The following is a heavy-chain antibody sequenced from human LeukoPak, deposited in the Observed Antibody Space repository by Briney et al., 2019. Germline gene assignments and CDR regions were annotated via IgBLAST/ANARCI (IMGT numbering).Heavy chain of an antibody. Sequence: PGGSLRLSCAASGFTFSSYAMSWVRQAPGKGLEWVSAISGSGGSTYYADPVKGRFTISRDNSKNTLYLQMNSLRAEDTAVYYCARDDYGGNSGSFDYWGQGTLVTVSS. CDR3: ARDDYGGNSGSFDY. CDR2: ISGSGGST. V-gene: IGHV3-23*01. CDR1: GFTFSSYA. J-gene: IGHJ4*02. D-gene: IGHD4-23*01.